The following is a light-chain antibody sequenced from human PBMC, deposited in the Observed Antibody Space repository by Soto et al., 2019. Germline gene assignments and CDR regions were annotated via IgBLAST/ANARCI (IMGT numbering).Light chain of an antibody. Sequence: EIVMTQSPATLSVSPGERATLSCRASQRVSSNLAWYQQKPGQAPRLLIYGVSTRATGIPARFSGSGSGTEFTLTISSLQSEDFAAYYCQQYNNWSWTFGQGTKVEIK. CDR2: GVS. CDR1: QRVSSN. V-gene: IGKV3-15*01. J-gene: IGKJ1*01. CDR3: QQYNNWSWT.